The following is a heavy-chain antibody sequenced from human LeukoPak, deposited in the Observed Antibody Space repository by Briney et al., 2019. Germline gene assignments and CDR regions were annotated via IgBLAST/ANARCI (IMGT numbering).Heavy chain of an antibody. Sequence: SGPALVNATPTLTLTCTFSGCSLSTSGMCVSWIRQPPGKALEWLARIDWNDDNYYSTSLKTRLTISKDTSKNQVVLTMTNLEPVDTATYYCARTKRSGSYFDNFDYWGQGTLVTVSS. D-gene: IGHD1-26*01. CDR3: ARTKRSGSYFDNFDY. CDR2: IDWNDDN. V-gene: IGHV2-70*11. CDR1: GCSLSTSGMC. J-gene: IGHJ4*02.